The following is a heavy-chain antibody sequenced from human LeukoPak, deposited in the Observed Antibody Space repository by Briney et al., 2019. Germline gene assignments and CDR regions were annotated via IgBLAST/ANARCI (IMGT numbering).Heavy chain of an antibody. V-gene: IGHV3-48*01. D-gene: IGHD4-17*01. CDR2: ISISSSNI. J-gene: IGHJ5*02. CDR1: GFTLSNYD. Sequence: GGSLRLSCAASGFTLSNYDMNWVRQAPGKGLEWVSYISISSSNIYYADSVKGRFTISRDNAKNSLYLQMNSLRAEDTAVYYCARGKWRTVTTSGRFDPWGQGTLVTVSS. CDR3: ARGKWRTVTTSGRFDP.